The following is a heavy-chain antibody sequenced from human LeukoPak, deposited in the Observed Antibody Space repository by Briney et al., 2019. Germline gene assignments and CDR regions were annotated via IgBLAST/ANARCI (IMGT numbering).Heavy chain of an antibody. V-gene: IGHV4-31*01. J-gene: IGHJ4*02. CDR3: ARMRGYYDTSGYYCVDFDY. CDR1: GVSISSGGYY. D-gene: IGHD3-22*01. Sequence: RPSQTLSLTCTVSGVSISSGGYYWRWIRQNPGKGLEWIAYVYYSGTTYYHPSLKSQVTISVDPSNNPFSLNLSSVTPADAALYYCARMRGYYDTSGYYCVDFDYGGRGTLVSVSS. CDR2: VYYSGTT.